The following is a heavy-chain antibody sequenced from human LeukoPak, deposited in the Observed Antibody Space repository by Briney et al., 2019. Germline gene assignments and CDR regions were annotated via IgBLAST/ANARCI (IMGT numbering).Heavy chain of an antibody. Sequence: PSETLSLTCTVSGGSISSYYWSWIRQPPGKGLEWTGYIYYSGSTNYNPSLKSRVTISVDTSKNQFSLKLSSVTAADTAVYYCARDTLGYCSGGSCSYAFDIWGQGTMVTVSS. V-gene: IGHV4-59*01. J-gene: IGHJ3*02. CDR2: IYYSGST. CDR1: GGSISSYY. CDR3: ARDTLGYCSGGSCSYAFDI. D-gene: IGHD2-15*01.